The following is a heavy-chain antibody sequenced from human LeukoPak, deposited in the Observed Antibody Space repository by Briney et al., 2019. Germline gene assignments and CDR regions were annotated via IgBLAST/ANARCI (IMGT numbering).Heavy chain of an antibody. Sequence: SETLSLTCAVSGGSISSSNWWSWVRQPPGKGLEWIGEIYHSGSTNYNPSLKSRVTISVDKSKNQFSLKLSSVTAADTALYYCARGQDYDSSGYYFDYWGQGTLVTVSS. D-gene: IGHD3-22*01. CDR3: ARGQDYDSSGYYFDY. J-gene: IGHJ4*02. CDR1: GGSISSSNW. V-gene: IGHV4-4*02. CDR2: IYHSGST.